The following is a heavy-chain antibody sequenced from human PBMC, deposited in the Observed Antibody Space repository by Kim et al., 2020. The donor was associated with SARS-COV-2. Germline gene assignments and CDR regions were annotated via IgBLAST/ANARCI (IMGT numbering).Heavy chain of an antibody. CDR1: GGSISSSSYY. Sequence: SETLSLTCTVSGGSISSSSYYWGWIRQPPGKGLEWIGSIYYSGSTYYNPSLKSRVTISVDTSKNQFSLKLSSVTAADTAVYYCARDDSMAAAGFDYWGQG. J-gene: IGHJ4*02. CDR2: IYYSGST. CDR3: ARDDSMAAAGFDY. D-gene: IGHD6-13*01. V-gene: IGHV4-39*07.